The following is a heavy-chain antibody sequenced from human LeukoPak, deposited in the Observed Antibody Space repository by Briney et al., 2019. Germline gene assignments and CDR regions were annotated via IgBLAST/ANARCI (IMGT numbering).Heavy chain of an antibody. CDR1: GGSFSGYY. Sequence: PSETLSLTCAVYGGSFSGYYWSWIRQPPGKGLEWIGEINHSGSTNYNPSLKSRVTISVDTSKNQFSLKLSSVTAADTAVYYCARGGTNVDTPMVKNFDYWGQGTLVTVSS. CDR3: ARGGTNVDTPMVKNFDY. J-gene: IGHJ4*02. D-gene: IGHD5-18*01. CDR2: INHSGST. V-gene: IGHV4-34*01.